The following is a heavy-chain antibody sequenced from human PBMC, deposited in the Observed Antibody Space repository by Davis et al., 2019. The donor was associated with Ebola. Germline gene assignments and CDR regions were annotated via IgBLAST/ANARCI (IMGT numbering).Heavy chain of an antibody. J-gene: IGHJ4*02. D-gene: IGHD6-19*01. Sequence: GESLKPSCAASWFTFSGSAMHRVRQASGKGLEWVGRIRSKANSYATAYAASVKGRFTISRDDSKNTAYLQMNSLKTEDTAVYYCTSQALSGWYDYWGQGTLVTVSS. V-gene: IGHV3-73*01. CDR2: IRSKANSYAT. CDR1: WFTFSGSA. CDR3: TSQALSGWYDY.